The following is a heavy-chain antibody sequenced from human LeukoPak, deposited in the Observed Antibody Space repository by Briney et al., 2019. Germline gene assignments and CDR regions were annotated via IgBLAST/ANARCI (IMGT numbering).Heavy chain of an antibody. CDR3: ARLDNEFDI. CDR1: GYSFTNYW. Sequence: GESLKISCQGSGYSFTNYWIGWVRQMPGKGLEWMGVIFPGDSETKYSPAFQGQVTISADKSITTAYLQWTSLKASDTAMYYCARLDNEFDIWGQGTMVTVSS. D-gene: IGHD2-8*01. J-gene: IGHJ3*02. CDR2: IFPGDSET. V-gene: IGHV5-51*01.